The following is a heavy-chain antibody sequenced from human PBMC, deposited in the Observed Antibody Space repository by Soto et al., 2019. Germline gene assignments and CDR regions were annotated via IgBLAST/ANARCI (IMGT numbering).Heavy chain of an antibody. CDR2: IYYSGST. CDR3: ARGHGSENYKYYFDY. CDR1: GGSISNYY. D-gene: IGHD3-10*01. J-gene: IGHJ4*02. Sequence: SETLSLTCTVSGGSISNYYWSWIRQPPGKGLEWIGYIYYSGSTNYNPSLKGRLTISVDTSKNQFSLKLSSVTAADTAVYYCARGHGSENYKYYFDYWGQGTLVTVSS. V-gene: IGHV4-59*01.